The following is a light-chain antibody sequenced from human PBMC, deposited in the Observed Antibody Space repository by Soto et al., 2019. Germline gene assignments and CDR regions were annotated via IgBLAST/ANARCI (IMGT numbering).Light chain of an antibody. CDR3: QQYYSTPVT. CDR2: WAS. V-gene: IGKV4-1*01. CDR1: QSVLYSSNNKNY. J-gene: IGKJ4*01. Sequence: DIVMTQSPDSLAVSLGERATINCKSSQSVLYSSNNKNYLTWYQQKPGQPPKLLIYWASTRESGVPDRFSGGGSGTDFTLTISGLQAEDVAIYYCQQYYSTPVTFGGGTKVEIK.